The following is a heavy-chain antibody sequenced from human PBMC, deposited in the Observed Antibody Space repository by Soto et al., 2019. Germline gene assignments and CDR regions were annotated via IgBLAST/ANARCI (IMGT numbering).Heavy chain of an antibody. Sequence: SETLSLTCTVSGGSISSGGYYWSWIRQHPGKGLEWIGYIYYSGSTYYNPSLKSRVTISVDTSKNQFSLKLSSVTAADTAVYYCARTTSSIAASDWFDPWGQGTLVTVSS. V-gene: IGHV4-31*03. CDR3: ARTTSSIAASDWFDP. CDR2: IYYSGST. J-gene: IGHJ5*02. D-gene: IGHD6-6*01. CDR1: GGSISSGGYY.